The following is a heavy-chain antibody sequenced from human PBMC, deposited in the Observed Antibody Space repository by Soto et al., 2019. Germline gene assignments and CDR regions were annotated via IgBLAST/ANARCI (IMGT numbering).Heavy chain of an antibody. J-gene: IGHJ3*02. CDR3: ATASYTVTTDDAFDI. V-gene: IGHV3-11*01. CDR2: ISSSGSTI. CDR1: GFTFSDYY. Sequence: GGSLRLSCAASGFTFSDYYMSWIRQAPGKGLEWVSYISSSGSTIYYADSVKGRFTISRDNAKNSLYLQMNSLRAEDTAVYYCATASYTVTTDDAFDIWGQGTMVTVSS. D-gene: IGHD4-17*01.